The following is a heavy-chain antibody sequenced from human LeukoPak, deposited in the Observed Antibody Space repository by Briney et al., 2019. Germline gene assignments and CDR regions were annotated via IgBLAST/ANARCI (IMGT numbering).Heavy chain of an antibody. CDR2: IYHTGST. J-gene: IGHJ4*02. V-gene: IGHV4-30-2*01. D-gene: IGHD4-17*01. CDR1: GGSMSSGIYS. CDR3: ARDNGDYPYYFDS. Sequence: PSETLSLTCAVSGGSMSSGIYSWNWIRQPPGKGLEWIGYIYHTGSTYYNPSLRSRVTISVDRSKNQFSLKLGSVTAADTAVYYCARDNGDYPYYFDSWGQGILVTVSS.